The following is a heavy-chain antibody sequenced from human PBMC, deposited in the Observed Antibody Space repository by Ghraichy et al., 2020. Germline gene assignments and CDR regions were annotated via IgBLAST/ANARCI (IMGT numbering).Heavy chain of an antibody. CDR3: AKTPRETTEPYYYYGMDV. CDR2: ISGSGHTI. Sequence: GGSLRLSCAASGFTFSSYVMSWVRQAPGKGLEWVSTISGSGHTIYYADSVKGRFTISRDNSKNTLYLQMNSLRAEDTAVYYCAKTPRETTEPYYYYGMDVWGQGTTVTVSS. D-gene: IGHD4-17*01. J-gene: IGHJ6*02. V-gene: IGHV3-23*01. CDR1: GFTFSSYV.